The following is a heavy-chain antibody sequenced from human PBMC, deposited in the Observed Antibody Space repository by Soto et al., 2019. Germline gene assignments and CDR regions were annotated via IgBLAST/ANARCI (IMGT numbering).Heavy chain of an antibody. J-gene: IGHJ5*02. Sequence: QVQLQESGPGLVKPSQTLSLTCTVSGASISSGGYYWGWIRQHPGKGLEWIGYIYYSGSTYYNPSHKSRVAISVDTSKNQFSLKLSSVTAADTAVYYCAREPSPWGQGTLVTVSS. V-gene: IGHV4-31*03. CDR3: AREPSP. CDR2: IYYSGST. CDR1: GASISSGGYY.